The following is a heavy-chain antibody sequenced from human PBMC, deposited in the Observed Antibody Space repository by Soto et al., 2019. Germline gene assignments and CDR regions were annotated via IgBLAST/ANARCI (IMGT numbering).Heavy chain of an antibody. V-gene: IGHV3-53*01. CDR3: ATNDHFDN. Sequence: EVQLVESGGGLIQPGGSLRLSCAASGSTVSNNYISWVRQAPGKGLEWVSVFYGGVGTYYADSVKGRFTISRDNSKNTVYLQMHSLRVEDTAVYYCATNDHFDNWGQGTLVTVSS. CDR1: GSTVSNNY. CDR2: FYGGVGT. J-gene: IGHJ4*02.